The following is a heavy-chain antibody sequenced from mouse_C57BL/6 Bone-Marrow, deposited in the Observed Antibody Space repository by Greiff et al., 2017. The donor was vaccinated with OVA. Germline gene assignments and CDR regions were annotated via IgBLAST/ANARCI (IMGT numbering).Heavy chain of an antibody. D-gene: IGHD2-1*01. Sequence: QVQLKQSGAELARPGASVKLSCKASGYTFTSYGISWVKQRTGQGLEWIGEIYPRSGNTYYNEKIKGKATLTADKSSSTAYMELRSLTSEDSAVYFCASGPYYGNYGFAYWGQGTLVTVSA. CDR1: GYTFTSYG. CDR3: ASGPYYGNYGFAY. J-gene: IGHJ3*01. CDR2: IYPRSGNT. V-gene: IGHV1-81*01.